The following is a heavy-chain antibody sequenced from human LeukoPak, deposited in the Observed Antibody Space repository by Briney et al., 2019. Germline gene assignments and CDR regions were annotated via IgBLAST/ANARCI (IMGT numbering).Heavy chain of an antibody. V-gene: IGHV3-74*01. Sequence: GGSLRLSCVTSGITFSNYYMHWVRHVPGEGLVWVSHIIQDGSVTSYADSVKGRFTISRDNAKNTVYLQLNNLRAEDTAVYYCARDLGSGWFVFDYWGQGTLVTVSS. CDR2: IIQDGSVT. D-gene: IGHD6-19*01. J-gene: IGHJ4*02. CDR3: ARDLGSGWFVFDY. CDR1: GITFSNYY.